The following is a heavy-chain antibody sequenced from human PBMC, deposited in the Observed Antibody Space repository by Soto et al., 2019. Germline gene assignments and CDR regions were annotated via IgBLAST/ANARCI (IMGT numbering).Heavy chain of an antibody. CDR2: IYYSGST. Sequence: PSETLSLTCTVSGGSISSYYWSWIRQPPGKGLEWIGYIYYSGSTNYNPSLKSRVTISVDTSKNQFSLKLSSVTAADTAVYYCARDLRGDYHYGMDVWGQGTTVTVSS. V-gene: IGHV4-59*01. CDR1: GGSISSYY. J-gene: IGHJ6*02. CDR3: ARDLRGDYHYGMDV. D-gene: IGHD3-10*01.